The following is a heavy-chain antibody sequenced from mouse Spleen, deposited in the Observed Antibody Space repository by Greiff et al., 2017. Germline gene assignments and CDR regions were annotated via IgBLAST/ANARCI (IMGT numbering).Heavy chain of an antibody. J-gene: IGHJ4*01. CDR3: TRVDSSGYPYYAMDY. D-gene: IGHD3-2*02. CDR1: GFTFSSYA. CDR2: ISSGGDYI. V-gene: IGHV5-9-1*02. Sequence: EVQLVESGEGLVKPGGSLKLSCAASGFTFSSYAMSWVRQTPEKRLEWVAYISSGGDYIYYADTVKGRFTISRDNARNTLYLQMSSLKSEDTAMYYCTRVDSSGYPYYAMDYWGQGTSVTVSS.